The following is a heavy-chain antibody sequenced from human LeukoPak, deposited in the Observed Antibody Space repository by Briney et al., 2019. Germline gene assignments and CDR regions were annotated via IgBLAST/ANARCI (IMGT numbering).Heavy chain of an antibody. CDR1: GFTFEDYA. Sequence: PGGSLRLSCAASGFTFEDYAMHWVRQAPGKGLEWVSGISWNSGSIGYADSVKGRFTISRDNAKNSLYLQMNSLRAEDTALYYCARDPTPALSDNWFDPWGQGTLVTVSS. V-gene: IGHV3-9*01. D-gene: IGHD2/OR15-2a*01. CDR2: ISWNSGSI. J-gene: IGHJ5*02. CDR3: ARDPTPALSDNWFDP.